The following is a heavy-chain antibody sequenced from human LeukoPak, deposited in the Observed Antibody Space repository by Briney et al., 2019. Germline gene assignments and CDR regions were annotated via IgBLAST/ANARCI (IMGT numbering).Heavy chain of an antibody. CDR1: GGSISSSSYY. CDR2: IYYSGST. V-gene: IGHV4-39*07. D-gene: IGHD3-10*01. CDR3: ARDRRDYYGSGSYYKYYYYGMDV. Sequence: SETLSLTCTVSGGSISSSSYYWGWIRQPPGKGLEWIGSIYYSGSTNYNPSLKSRVTISVDTSKNQFSLKLSSVTAADTAVYYCARDRRDYYGSGSYYKYYYYGMDVWGQGTTVTVSS. J-gene: IGHJ6*02.